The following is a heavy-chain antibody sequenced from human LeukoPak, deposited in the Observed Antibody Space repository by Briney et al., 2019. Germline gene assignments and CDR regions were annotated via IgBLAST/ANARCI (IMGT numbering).Heavy chain of an antibody. V-gene: IGHV3-23*01. J-gene: IGHJ3*02. D-gene: IGHD3-22*01. CDR3: ARTYYYDSSGYWAYAFDI. CDR2: ISGSGGST. Sequence: QPGGSLRLSCAASGFTFSSYAMSWVRQAPGKGLEWVSAISGSGGSTYYADSVKGRFTISRDNSKNTLYLQMNSLRAEDTAVYYCARTYYYDSSGYWAYAFDIWGQGTMVTVSS. CDR1: GFTFSSYA.